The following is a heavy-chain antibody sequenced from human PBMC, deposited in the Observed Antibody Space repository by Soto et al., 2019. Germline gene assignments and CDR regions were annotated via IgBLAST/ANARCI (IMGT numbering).Heavy chain of an antibody. CDR2: ISSGGST. J-gene: IGHJ5*02. CDR3: ARNGGYCTDGVCPDWFDP. D-gene: IGHD2-8*01. CDR1: GGSISTYNYY. Sequence: PSETLSLTCTVSGGSISTYNYYWGWIRQPPGKGLEWIASISSGGSTDYNPSLKSRVTISVDTSKNQFSLNLSSVTAADTAVYYCARNGGYCTDGVCPDWFDPWGQGTLVTVSS. V-gene: IGHV4-39*01.